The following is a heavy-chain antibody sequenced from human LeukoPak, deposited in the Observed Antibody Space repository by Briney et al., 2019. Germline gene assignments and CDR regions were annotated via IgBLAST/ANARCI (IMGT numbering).Heavy chain of an antibody. CDR3: ARRAFYYGSGSFHPVDY. CDR1: GGSFSGCY. Sequence: SETLSLTCAVYGGSFSGCYWNWIRQPPGKGLEWIGEINHSGSTNYNPSLKSRVTISVDTSKNQFSLKLSSVTAADTAVYYCARRAFYYGSGSFHPVDYWGQGTLVTVSS. CDR2: INHSGST. J-gene: IGHJ4*02. D-gene: IGHD3-10*01. V-gene: IGHV4-34*01.